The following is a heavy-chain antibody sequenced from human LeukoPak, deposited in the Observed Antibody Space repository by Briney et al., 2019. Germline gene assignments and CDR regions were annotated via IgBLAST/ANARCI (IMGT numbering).Heavy chain of an antibody. D-gene: IGHD7-27*01. CDR2: VYYTGST. CDR3: ASNTGTVFDY. Sequence: GSLRLSCAASGFTFSNYAMSWIRQPPGKGLEWIGYVYYTGSTEYNPSLRSRVTISLEMSKHQFSLNLTSVTAADTAVYYCASNTGTVFDYWGQGALVTVSS. V-gene: IGHV4-59*01. J-gene: IGHJ4*02. CDR1: GFTFSNYA.